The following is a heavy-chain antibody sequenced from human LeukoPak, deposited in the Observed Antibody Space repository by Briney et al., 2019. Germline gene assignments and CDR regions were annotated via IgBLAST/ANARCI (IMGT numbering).Heavy chain of an antibody. V-gene: IGHV4-4*07. Sequence: PSETLSLTRTVSGGSISSYYWSWIRQPAGKGLEWIGCIYSTGSTNYNPSLKSRLTMSVDTSKNQFSLRLRSVTAADTAVYYCARQIASAGTAGFDFWYQGALVTVSS. D-gene: IGHD6-13*01. J-gene: IGHJ4*02. CDR2: IYSTGST. CDR3: ARQIASAGTAGFDF. CDR1: GGSISSYY.